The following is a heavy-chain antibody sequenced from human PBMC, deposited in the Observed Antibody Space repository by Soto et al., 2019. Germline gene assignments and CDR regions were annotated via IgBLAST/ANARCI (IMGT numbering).Heavy chain of an antibody. D-gene: IGHD3-3*01. V-gene: IGHV4-59*01. CDR3: ARGGGNYYDFWSGYETNYYYYYGMDV. CDR1: GGSISSYY. J-gene: IGHJ6*02. Sequence: SETLSLTCTVSGGSISSYYWSWIRQPPGKGLEWIGYIYYSGSTNYNPSLKSRVTISVETSKNQFSLKLGSVTAADTAVYYCARGGGNYYDFWSGYETNYYYYYGMDVWGQGTTVTVSS. CDR2: IYYSGST.